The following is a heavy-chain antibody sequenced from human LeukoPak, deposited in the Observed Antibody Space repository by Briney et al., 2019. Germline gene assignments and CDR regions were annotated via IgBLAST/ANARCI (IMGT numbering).Heavy chain of an antibody. J-gene: IGHJ4*02. CDR3: TLQWLGPYFDY. CDR2: IKSKTDGGTT. V-gene: IGHV3-15*01. Sequence: GGSLRLSCAASGFTFSSYSMNWVRQAPGKGLEWVGRIKSKTDGGTTDYAAPVKGRFTISRDDSKNTLYLQMNSLKTEDTAVYYCTLQWLGPYFDYWGQGTLVTVSS. CDR1: GFTFSSYS. D-gene: IGHD6-19*01.